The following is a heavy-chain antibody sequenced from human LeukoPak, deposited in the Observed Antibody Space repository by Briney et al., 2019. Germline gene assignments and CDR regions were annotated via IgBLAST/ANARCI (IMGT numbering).Heavy chain of an antibody. CDR2: ISYDGSNK. CDR3: ARDPYYYDSSGYYPYFDY. V-gene: IGHV3-30-3*01. D-gene: IGHD3-22*01. CDR1: GFTFSSYA. J-gene: IGHJ4*02. Sequence: GRSLRLSCAASGFTFSSYAMRWVRQAPGKGLEWVAVISYDGSNKYYADSVKGRFTISRDNSKNTLYLQMNSLRAEDTAVYYCARDPYYYDSSGYYPYFDYWGQGTLVTVSS.